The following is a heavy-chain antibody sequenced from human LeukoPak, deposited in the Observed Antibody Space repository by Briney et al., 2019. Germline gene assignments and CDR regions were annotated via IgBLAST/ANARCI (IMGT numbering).Heavy chain of an antibody. D-gene: IGHD1-26*01. J-gene: IGHJ4*02. CDR2: IYYSEST. CDR1: GGSISSYY. V-gene: IGHV4-59*01. CDR3: ARDQIVGATNYFDY. Sequence: SETLSLTCTVSGGSISSYYWSWIRQPPGKGLEWIGYIYYSESTNYNPPLKSRDTISVDTSKNQFSLKLSSVTAADTAVYYCARDQIVGATNYFDYWGQGTLVTVSS.